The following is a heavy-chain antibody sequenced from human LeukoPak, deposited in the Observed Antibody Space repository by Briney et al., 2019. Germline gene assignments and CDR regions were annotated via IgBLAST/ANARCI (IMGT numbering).Heavy chain of an antibody. CDR3: ARERATCYYGSGSFFDY. CDR1: GFTVSRNY. CDR2: IYSGGST. J-gene: IGHJ4*02. V-gene: IGHV3-66*02. Sequence: GGSLRLSCAASGFTVSRNYMSWVRQAPGKGLEWVSVIYSGGSTYYADSVKGRFTISRDNSKNTLYLQMNSLRAEDTAVYYCARERATCYYGSGSFFDYWGQGTLVTVSS. D-gene: IGHD3-10*01.